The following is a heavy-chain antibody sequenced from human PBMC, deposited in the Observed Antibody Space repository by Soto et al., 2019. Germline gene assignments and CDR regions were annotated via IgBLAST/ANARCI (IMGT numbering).Heavy chain of an antibody. D-gene: IGHD6-13*01. Sequence: QVQLVQSGAEVKKPGSSVKVSCKASGGTFSSYAISWVRQAPGQGLEWMGGIIPIFGTANYAQKFQGRVTITADESTSKDYMELSSLRSEDTAVYYCAREGLAAARVFGWFDPWGQGTLVTVSS. J-gene: IGHJ5*02. CDR2: IIPIFGTA. CDR1: GGTFSSYA. V-gene: IGHV1-69*01. CDR3: AREGLAAARVFGWFDP.